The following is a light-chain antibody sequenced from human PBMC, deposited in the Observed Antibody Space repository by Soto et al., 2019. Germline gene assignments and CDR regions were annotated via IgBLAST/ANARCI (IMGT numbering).Light chain of an antibody. CDR1: QSVLCDSDNKNC. V-gene: IGKV4-1*01. Sequence: DIAMTQSPHSLAVSLGERATFSCKSRQSVLCDSDNKNCLAWYQQRPGHPPRLLLTWASVRESGVPDRFSGSGSGTDFTLTISSRQAEDVAVSYFQQYNILPWTFGQGNKVEVK. J-gene: IGKJ1*01. CDR3: QQYNILPWT. CDR2: WAS.